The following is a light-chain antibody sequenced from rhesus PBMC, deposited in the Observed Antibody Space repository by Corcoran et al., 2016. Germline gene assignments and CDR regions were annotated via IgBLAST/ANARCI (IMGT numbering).Light chain of an antibody. CDR2: KAS. V-gene: IGKV1-74*01. CDR3: QHGYGTPLT. J-gene: IGKJ4*01. Sequence: DIQMTQSPSSLSASVGDRVTITCRASENVNNYLNWYQPKPGKAPKLLIYKASILQSGVPSRFRGSGSRTDYTFTISSLQPEDVATYYCQHGYGTPLTFGGGTKVEIK. CDR1: ENVNNY.